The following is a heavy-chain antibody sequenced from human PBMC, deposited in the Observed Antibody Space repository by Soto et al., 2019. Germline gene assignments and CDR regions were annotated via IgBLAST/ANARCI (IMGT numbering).Heavy chain of an antibody. CDR3: ARGDYYYYYGMDV. J-gene: IGHJ6*02. CDR2: INPNSGGT. CDR1: GYTFTGYY. Sequence: ASVKVSCKASGYTFTGYYMHWVRQAPGQGLEWMGWINPNSGGTNYAQKFQGRVTMTRDTSISTAYMELSRLRSDDTAVYYCARGDYYYYYGMDVWGQGTRVTVSS. V-gene: IGHV1-2*02.